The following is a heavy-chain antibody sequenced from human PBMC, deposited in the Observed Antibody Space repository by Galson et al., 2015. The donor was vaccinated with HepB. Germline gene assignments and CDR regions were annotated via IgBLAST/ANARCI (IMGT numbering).Heavy chain of an antibody. D-gene: IGHD2-8*01. V-gene: IGHV1-69*13. CDR3: ARAESGYCTNGVCYSGISAFDP. Sequence: SVKVSCKASGGTFSSYAISWVRQAPGQGLEWMGGIIPIFGTANYAQKFQGRVTITADESTSTAYMELSSLRSEDTAMYYCARAESGYCTNGVCYSGISAFDPWGQGTLVTVSS. CDR2: IIPIFGTA. CDR1: GGTFSSYA. J-gene: IGHJ5*02.